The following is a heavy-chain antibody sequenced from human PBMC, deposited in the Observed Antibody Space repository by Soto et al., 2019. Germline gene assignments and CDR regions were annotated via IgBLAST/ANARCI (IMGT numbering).Heavy chain of an antibody. Sequence: GGSLRLSCAASGFTFSTYSMNWVRQAPGKGLEWVSYISSSSRTIYYADSVKGRFTISRDNAKNSLYLQMSSLRSEDSAVYYCARDRTYCSDVRCPPQAFDIWGQGTMVTVSS. V-gene: IGHV3-48*01. J-gene: IGHJ3*02. CDR1: GFTFSTYS. CDR2: ISSSSRTI. CDR3: ARDRTYCSDVRCPPQAFDI. D-gene: IGHD2-15*01.